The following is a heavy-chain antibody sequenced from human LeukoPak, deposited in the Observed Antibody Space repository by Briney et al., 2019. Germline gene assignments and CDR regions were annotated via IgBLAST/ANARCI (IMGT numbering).Heavy chain of an antibody. CDR2: IDPSDSYT. CDR1: GYRFTSYW. D-gene: IGHD3-9*01. Sequence: GESLKISFKGSGYRFTSYWISWVRPMPGKGLGWMGRIDPSDSYTNYSPSFQGHVTISADKSISTAYLQWSSLKASDTAMYYCARSLDILTGYYDAWGQGTLVTVSS. J-gene: IGHJ5*02. V-gene: IGHV5-10-1*01. CDR3: ARSLDILTGYYDA.